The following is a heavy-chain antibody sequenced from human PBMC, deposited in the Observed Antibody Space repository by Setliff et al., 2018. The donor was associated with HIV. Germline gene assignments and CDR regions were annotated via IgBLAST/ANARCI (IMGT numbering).Heavy chain of an antibody. CDR1: GGSISSGSYY. D-gene: IGHD3-22*01. J-gene: IGHJ4*02. Sequence: PLSLTCTVSGGSISSGSYYWSWIRQPAGKGLEWIGRIYASGSTNYNPSLKSRVTISVDTSKNQFSLKLSSVTAADTAVYYCARLRITMIMMLNYFDYWGQGTLVTVSS. V-gene: IGHV4-61*02. CDR2: IYASGST. CDR3: ARLRITMIMMLNYFDY.